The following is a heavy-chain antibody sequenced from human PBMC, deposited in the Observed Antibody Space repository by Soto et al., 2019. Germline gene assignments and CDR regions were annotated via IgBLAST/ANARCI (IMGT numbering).Heavy chain of an antibody. CDR1: GVSITIGDNY. D-gene: IGHD1-7*01. CDR2: IFYIWNA. Sequence: SETLSLTCTVSGVSITIGDNYWSCIRHPPGKGLEWIGYIFYIWNAYYNPSLQSRVTISVDTSRNQFSLRLTSVTAADTAVYYCVRKTGTTFLGSFFDHWGQGNLVTVSS. J-gene: IGHJ4*02. CDR3: VRKTGTTFLGSFFDH. V-gene: IGHV4-30-4*01.